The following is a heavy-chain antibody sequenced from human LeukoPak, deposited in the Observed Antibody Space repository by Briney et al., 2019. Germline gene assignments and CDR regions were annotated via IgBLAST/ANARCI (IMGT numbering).Heavy chain of an antibody. V-gene: IGHV1-8*03. J-gene: IGHJ4*02. D-gene: IGHD6-19*01. CDR3: AKGPTQWLAPIDY. CDR2: MNPNSGNT. Sequence: GASVKVSCKASGYTFTSYDINWVRQATGQGLEWMGWMNPNSGNTGYAQKFQGRVTITRNTSISTAYMELSGLRAEDTAVYYCAKGPTQWLAPIDYWGQGTLVTVSS. CDR1: GYTFTSYD.